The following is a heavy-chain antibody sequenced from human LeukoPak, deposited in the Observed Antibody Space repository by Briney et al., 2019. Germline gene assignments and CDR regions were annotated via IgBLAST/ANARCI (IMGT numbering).Heavy chain of an antibody. J-gene: IGHJ2*01. V-gene: IGHV4-4*02. CDR3: ARVRAAAGTSSYWYFDL. CDR1: GGSISSSNW. Sequence: SETLSLTCAVSGGSISSSNWWSWVRQPPGKGLEWIGRIYTSGSTNYNPSLESRVTISVDTSKNQFSLKLSSVTAADTAVYYCARVRAAAGTSSYWYFDLWGRGTLVTVSS. D-gene: IGHD6-13*01. CDR2: IYTSGST.